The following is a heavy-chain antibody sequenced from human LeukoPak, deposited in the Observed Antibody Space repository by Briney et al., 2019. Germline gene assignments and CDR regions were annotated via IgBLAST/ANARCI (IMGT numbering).Heavy chain of an antibody. D-gene: IGHD3-10*01. Sequence: GGSLRLSCVVSGISLSNYAMTWVRQAPGKGLEWVSYIREKGGSTTYADSVKGRFTISRDTSLNTLYLQMNNLRAEDTAVYFCAKRGVVIRGILVIGYHQEAYHYDFWGQGVLVTVSS. V-gene: IGHV3-23*01. CDR1: GISLSNYA. CDR2: IREKGGST. J-gene: IGHJ4*02. CDR3: AKRGVVIRGILVIGYHQEAYHYDF.